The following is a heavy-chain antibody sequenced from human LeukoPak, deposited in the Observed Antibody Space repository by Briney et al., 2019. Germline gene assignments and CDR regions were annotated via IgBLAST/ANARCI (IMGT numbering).Heavy chain of an antibody. CDR2: VGHSGTT. Sequence: SETLSLTCAVYGGSLNDYLWSWIRQPPGQGLEWIGEVGHSGTTNYNPSLKSRVTISVDTSKNQFSLKLTSVTAADTAVYYCARVFWELQAYYYYYMDVWGKGTTVTVSS. CDR3: ARVFWELQAYYYYYMDV. D-gene: IGHD1-26*01. V-gene: IGHV4-34*01. J-gene: IGHJ6*03. CDR1: GGSLNDYL.